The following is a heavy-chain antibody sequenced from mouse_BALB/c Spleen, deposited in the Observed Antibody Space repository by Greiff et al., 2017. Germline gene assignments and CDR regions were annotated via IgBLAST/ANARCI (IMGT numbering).Heavy chain of an antibody. CDR1: GYSITSDYA. J-gene: IGHJ1*01. D-gene: IGHD2-2*01. Sequence: EVQLQESGPGLVKPSQSLSLTCTVTGYSITSDYAWNWIRQFPGNKLEWMGYISYSGSTSYNPSLKSRISITRDTSKNQFFLQLNSVTTEDTATYYCADGYDGGWYFDVWGAGTTVTVSA. CDR2: ISYSGST. V-gene: IGHV3-2*02. CDR3: ADGYDGGWYFDV.